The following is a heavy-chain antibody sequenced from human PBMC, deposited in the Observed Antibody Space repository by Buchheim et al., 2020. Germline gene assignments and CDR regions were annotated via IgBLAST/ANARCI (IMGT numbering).Heavy chain of an antibody. CDR3: ARGGDYFDSSTYYQVIGRDYFDY. Sequence: QVQLAESGGGVVQPGGSLRLSCGASGFTFSGYTMHWVRQAPGKGLDWVAVISYESRHKVYADSVKGRFTISRDNSQNTLYLQMNSLRVEDTAVYYCARGGDYFDSSTYYQVIGRDYFDYWGQGTL. CDR1: GFTFSGYT. D-gene: IGHD3-22*01. J-gene: IGHJ4*02. CDR2: ISYESRHK. V-gene: IGHV3-30*04.